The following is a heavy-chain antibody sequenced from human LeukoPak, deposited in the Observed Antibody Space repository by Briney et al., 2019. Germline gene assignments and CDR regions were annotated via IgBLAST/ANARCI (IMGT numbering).Heavy chain of an antibody. CDR1: GYTFTSYD. Sequence: ASVKVSCKASGYTFTSYDINWVRQATGQGLEWMGLINPNSGGTSYAQEFQGRVTMTRDTSISTAYMELSRLRSDDTAVYYCARERGGGNEYYFDYWGQGTLVTVSS. CDR3: ARERGGGNEYYFDY. D-gene: IGHD4-23*01. V-gene: IGHV1-2*02. J-gene: IGHJ4*02. CDR2: INPNSGGT.